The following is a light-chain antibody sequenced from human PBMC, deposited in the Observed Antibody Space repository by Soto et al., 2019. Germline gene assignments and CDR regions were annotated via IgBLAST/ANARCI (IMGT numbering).Light chain of an antibody. CDR1: QSVTTN. CDR3: QKDHSWPHT. CDR2: GAS. V-gene: IGKV3-15*01. Sequence: ETVLTQSPATLSVSPGEGATFSCKATQSVTTNLAWYQQKPGQVPRLLIYGASTRATGIPARFSGSGSGTEFTLSISSLQSEDFANSHCQKDHSWPHTFGQGAKLAIK. J-gene: IGKJ2*01.